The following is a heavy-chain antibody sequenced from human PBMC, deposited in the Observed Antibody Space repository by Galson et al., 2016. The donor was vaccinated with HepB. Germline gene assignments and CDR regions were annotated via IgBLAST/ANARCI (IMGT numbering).Heavy chain of an antibody. CDR3: ARMGHNRLEFDY. Sequence: PALVKPTQTLTLTCTFSGFSLSTTGLRVSWIRQPPGKALEWLARIDWDDDKFYSTSLKTRLTISKDTSKNQVVLTMTNMDPVDTATYYCARMGHNRLEFDYWGQGTLVTVSS. CDR2: IDWDDDK. CDR1: GFSLSTTGLR. J-gene: IGHJ4*02. D-gene: IGHD3-3*01. V-gene: IGHV2-70*04.